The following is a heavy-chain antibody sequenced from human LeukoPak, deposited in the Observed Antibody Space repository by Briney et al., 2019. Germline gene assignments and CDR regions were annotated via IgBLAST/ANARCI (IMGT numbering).Heavy chain of an antibody. J-gene: IGHJ4*02. D-gene: IGHD1-26*01. CDR3: ARDISGNYAPGGY. CDR1: GYIFSDYA. Sequence: ASVKLSCKASGYIFSDYAVHCMRQAPGQRLEWMGWINAGNDNTEYSQKSQGRVTITRDTYASTAYMELSSLRSEDTAVYFCARDISGNYAPGGYWGQGTLVTVSS. CDR2: INAGNDNT. V-gene: IGHV1-3*01.